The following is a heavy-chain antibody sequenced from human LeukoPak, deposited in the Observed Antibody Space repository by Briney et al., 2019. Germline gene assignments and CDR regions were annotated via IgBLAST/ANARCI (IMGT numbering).Heavy chain of an antibody. V-gene: IGHV3-48*03. D-gene: IGHD5-18*01. CDR3: ARAGETGGSGFNYGYVY. Sequence: GGSLRLSCVASEFSFSTYEMNWVRQAPGKGLDWVSYIGSSGSTIYYADSVRGRFTISRDTAKNSLYLQMNSLRVEDTAVYYRARAGETGGSGFNYGYVYWGQGTLVTVSS. J-gene: IGHJ4*02. CDR2: IGSSGSTI. CDR1: EFSFSTYE.